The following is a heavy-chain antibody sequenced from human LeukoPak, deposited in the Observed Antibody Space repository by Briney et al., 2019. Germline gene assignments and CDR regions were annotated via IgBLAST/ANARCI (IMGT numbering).Heavy chain of an antibody. J-gene: IGHJ3*02. Sequence: GGSLRLSCAASGFTFSSYAMSWVRQAPGEGLEWVAVISRDGTDQFYADSVKGRLTISRDNSQSTLYLYMNSLTTEDTALYYCARAVPAPGTPENAFDIWGQGTVVTVSS. V-gene: IGHV3-30*04. D-gene: IGHD6-13*01. CDR2: ISRDGTDQ. CDR1: GFTFSSYA. CDR3: ARAVPAPGTPENAFDI.